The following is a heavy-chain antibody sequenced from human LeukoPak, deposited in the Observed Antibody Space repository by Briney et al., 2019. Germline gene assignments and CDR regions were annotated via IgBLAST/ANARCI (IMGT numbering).Heavy chain of an antibody. CDR1: GFTFDDNA. CDR3: AKVHDYADFLFDY. Sequence: GGSLRLSCAASGFTFDDNAMHWVRQAPGKGLEWVSLISGDGTRTYYADSVKGRFTISRDNSKNSLYLQMNSLRTADTALYYCAKVHDYADFLFDYWGRGTLVTVSS. CDR2: ISGDGTRT. V-gene: IGHV3-43*02. D-gene: IGHD4-17*01. J-gene: IGHJ4*02.